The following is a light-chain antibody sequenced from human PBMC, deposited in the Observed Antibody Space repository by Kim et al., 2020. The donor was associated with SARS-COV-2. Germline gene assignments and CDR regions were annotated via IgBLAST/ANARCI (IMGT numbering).Light chain of an antibody. V-gene: IGLV2-23*02. CDR1: NSDVGNYNL. CDR2: EVT. Sequence: QSVVTQPASVSGSPGQSITISCTGTNSDVGNYNLVSWYQHHPGKAPKLIIYEVTKRPSGVSNRFSGSKSGNTASLTISGLQAEDEADYYCCSYAGGSISYVVFGGGTQLTVL. J-gene: IGLJ2*01. CDR3: CSYAGGSISYVV.